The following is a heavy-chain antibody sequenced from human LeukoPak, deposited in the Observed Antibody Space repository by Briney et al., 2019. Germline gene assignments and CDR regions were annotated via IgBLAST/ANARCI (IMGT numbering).Heavy chain of an antibody. Sequence: PSETLSLTCAVSGGSISSSSYYWGWIRQPPGKGLEWIGNIYYSGNTYYNPSLKSRVTISVDTSKNQFSLKLSSVSAADTAVYYCARASSGWYNWFDPWGQGTLVTVSS. CDR3: ARASSGWYNWFDP. J-gene: IGHJ5*02. CDR2: IYYSGNT. D-gene: IGHD6-19*01. V-gene: IGHV4-39*07. CDR1: GGSISSSSYY.